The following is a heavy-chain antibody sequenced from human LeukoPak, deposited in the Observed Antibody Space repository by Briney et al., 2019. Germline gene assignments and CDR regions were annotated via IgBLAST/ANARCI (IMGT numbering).Heavy chain of an antibody. V-gene: IGHV4-59*01. D-gene: IGHD6-19*01. Sequence: PSGTLSLTCTVSGGSISSYYWSWIRQPPGKGLEWIGYIYYSGSTNYNPSLKSRVTISVDTSKNQFSLKLSSVTAADTAVYYCARAIGAVAGVGYWGQGTLVTVSS. CDR1: GGSISSYY. J-gene: IGHJ4*02. CDR3: ARAIGAVAGVGY. CDR2: IYYSGST.